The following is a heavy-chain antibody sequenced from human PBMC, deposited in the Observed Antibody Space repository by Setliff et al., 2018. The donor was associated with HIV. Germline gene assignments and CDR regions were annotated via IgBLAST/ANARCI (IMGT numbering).Heavy chain of an antibody. Sequence: LRLSCAASGFTFSSYRMNWVRQTPGKGLEWVSFVSAGGSSTSYADSVKGRFTISRDNDNNSLYLQMNSLTAGDTAIYYCTRGIAARPSNWYFDLWGRGTLVTVSS. CDR2: VSAGGSST. CDR1: GFTFSSYR. CDR3: TRGIAARPSNWYFDL. V-gene: IGHV3-48*01. J-gene: IGHJ2*01. D-gene: IGHD6-6*01.